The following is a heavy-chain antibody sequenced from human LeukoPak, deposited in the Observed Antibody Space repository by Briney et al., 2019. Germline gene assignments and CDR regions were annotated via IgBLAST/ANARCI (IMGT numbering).Heavy chain of an antibody. CDR1: GFIFSGHG. D-gene: IGHD2-2*01. CDR2: IRYDGSDK. Sequence: GGSLRLSCAASGFIFSGHGMHWVRQAPGKGLEWVAFIRYDGSDKYYADSVKGRFTISRDNSENTLYLQMSSLRAEDTAVYYCAREAAMGYYFDYWGQGTLVTVSS. V-gene: IGHV3-30*02. J-gene: IGHJ4*02. CDR3: AREAAMGYYFDY.